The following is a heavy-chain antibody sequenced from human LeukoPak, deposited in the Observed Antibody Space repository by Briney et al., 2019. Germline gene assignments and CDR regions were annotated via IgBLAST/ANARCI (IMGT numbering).Heavy chain of an antibody. D-gene: IGHD6-13*01. J-gene: IGHJ5*02. Sequence: KPSETLSLTCTVSGGSISSYYWAWIRQPPGKGLEWIGSIYYSGTTYYNPSLRSRVTISVDTSENQFSLKLSSVTAADTAVYYCARDQGLTVAAADNWFDPWGQGTLVTVSS. V-gene: IGHV4-39*07. CDR1: GGSISSYY. CDR2: IYYSGTT. CDR3: ARDQGLTVAAADNWFDP.